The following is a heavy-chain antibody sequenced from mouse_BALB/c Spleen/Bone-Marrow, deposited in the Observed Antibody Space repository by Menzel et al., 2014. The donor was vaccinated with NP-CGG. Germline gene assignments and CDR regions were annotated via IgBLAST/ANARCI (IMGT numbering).Heavy chain of an antibody. Sequence: VHLVESGGGLVQPGGSRKLSCAASGFTFSGFGMHWVRQAPEKGLEWVAYISSASSTIYYADTVKGRFTISRDNPKNTLFLQMTSLRSEDTAMYYCARGGNYPYYAMDYWGQGTSVTVSS. D-gene: IGHD2-1*01. CDR3: ARGGNYPYYAMDY. CDR1: GFTFSGFG. V-gene: IGHV5-17*02. CDR2: ISSASSTI. J-gene: IGHJ4*01.